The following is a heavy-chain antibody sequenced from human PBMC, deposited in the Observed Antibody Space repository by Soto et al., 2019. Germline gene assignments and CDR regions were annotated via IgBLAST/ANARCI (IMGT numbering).Heavy chain of an antibody. J-gene: IGHJ4*02. CDR1: GGSFSGYY. Sequence: SETLSLTCAVYGGSFSGYYLSWIRQPPGKGLEWIGEISHSGSTNYNPSLKSRVTISVDTSKNQFSLKLSSVTAADTAVYYCARSPEYYDFWSGYYGYWGQGTLVTVSS. CDR2: ISHSGST. V-gene: IGHV4-34*01. D-gene: IGHD3-3*01. CDR3: ARSPEYYDFWSGYYGY.